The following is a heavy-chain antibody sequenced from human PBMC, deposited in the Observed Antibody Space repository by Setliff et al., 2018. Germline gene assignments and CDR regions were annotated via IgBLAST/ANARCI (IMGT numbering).Heavy chain of an antibody. CDR2: IDHSGST. D-gene: IGHD2-2*02. CDR3: ARHLSHCTMTTCYNNWFDP. J-gene: IGHJ5*02. CDR1: GYSISSGYY. V-gene: IGHV4-38-2*01. Sequence: PSETLSLTCAVSGYSISSGYYWGWIRQPPGEGLEWIGSIDHSGSTHYNPSLKRRVTISLDTSKNHFSLNLNSVTAADTAVYFCARHLSHCTMTTCYNNWFDPWGQGTLVTVSS.